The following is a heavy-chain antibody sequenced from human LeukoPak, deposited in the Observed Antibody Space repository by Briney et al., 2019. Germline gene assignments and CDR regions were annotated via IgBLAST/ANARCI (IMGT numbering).Heavy chain of an antibody. CDR1: GFTFSSSA. V-gene: IGHV3-23*01. CDR3: ARDLGYCTNDVCHTRFDY. D-gene: IGHD2-8*01. Sequence: GGSLRLSCAASGFTFSSSAMSWVRQAPGKGLEWVSAISNNGGYTYYADSVQGRFTISRDNSKSTLCLQMNSLRAEDTAVYYCARDLGYCTNDVCHTRFDYWGQGTLVAVSS. CDR2: ISNNGGYT. J-gene: IGHJ4*02.